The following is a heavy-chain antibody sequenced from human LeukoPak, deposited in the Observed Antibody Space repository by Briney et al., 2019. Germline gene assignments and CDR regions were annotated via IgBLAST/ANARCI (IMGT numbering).Heavy chain of an antibody. CDR3: ARERAGYCSSTSCYGWFDP. J-gene: IGHJ5*02. V-gene: IGHV4-61*02. CDR2: IYTSGST. D-gene: IGHD2-2*01. Sequence: SETLSLTCTVSGGSISSGSYYWSWIRQPAGKGLEWIGRIYTSGSTNYNPSLKSRVTISVDTSKNQFSLKLSSVTAADTAVYYCARERAGYCSSTSCYGWFDPWGQGTLVTVSS. CDR1: GGSISSGSYY.